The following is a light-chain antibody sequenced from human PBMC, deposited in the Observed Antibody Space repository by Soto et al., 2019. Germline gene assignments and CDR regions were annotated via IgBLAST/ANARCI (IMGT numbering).Light chain of an antibody. Sequence: SQSVTTNMAWYQQKPGQAPRLLIYGASTRATGIPARFSGSGSGTDFTLTISSLQSEDFAVYYCQQYNNWPPWTFGQGTKVDI. J-gene: IGKJ1*01. V-gene: IGKV3-15*01. CDR3: QQYNNWPPWT. CDR1: QSVTTN. CDR2: GAS.